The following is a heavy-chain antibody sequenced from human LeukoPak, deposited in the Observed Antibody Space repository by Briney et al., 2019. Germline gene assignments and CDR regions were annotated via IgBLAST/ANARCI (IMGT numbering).Heavy chain of an antibody. Sequence: PGRSLRLSCAASGFTFRNYGMHWVRQAPGKGLEWVALIWYDGSNKYYADSLKGRFTIPRDNSKNTLYLQMNSLRAEDTAVYFCATVRSAWYFDFWGQGTLVTVSS. V-gene: IGHV3-33*01. D-gene: IGHD6-19*01. CDR2: IWYDGSNK. CDR3: ATVRSAWYFDF. CDR1: GFTFRNYG. J-gene: IGHJ4*02.